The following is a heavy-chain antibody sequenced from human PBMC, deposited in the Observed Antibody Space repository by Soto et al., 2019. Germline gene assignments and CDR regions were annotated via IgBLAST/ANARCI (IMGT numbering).Heavy chain of an antibody. CDR3: AREGFGGVVPPNYGMDV. V-gene: IGHV1-46*01. CDR1: GYTFTSYY. CDR2: INPSGGST. Sequence: QVQLVQSGAEVKKPGASVKVSCKASGYTFTSYYMHWVRQAPGQGLEWMGIINPSGGSTSYAQKFQGRVTMTRDKSTSTVYRELSSLRSEDTAVYYCAREGFGGVVPPNYGMDVWGQGTTVTVSS. J-gene: IGHJ6*02. D-gene: IGHD3-10*01.